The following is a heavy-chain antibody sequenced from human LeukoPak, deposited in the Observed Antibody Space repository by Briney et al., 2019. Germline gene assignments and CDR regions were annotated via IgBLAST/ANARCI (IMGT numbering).Heavy chain of an antibody. CDR3: ARHREMDCYDAFDV. D-gene: IGHD5-24*01. J-gene: IGHJ3*01. V-gene: IGHV4-59*08. Sequence: SETLSLTCTASGGSISSYYRSWIRQPPGKGLEWIGFVVYSGSTNYNPSLKSRVTISIDTSNNQLSLKLSTLSAADTAVYYCARHREMDCYDAFDVWGQGTMVTVSS. CDR1: GGSISSYY. CDR2: VVYSGST.